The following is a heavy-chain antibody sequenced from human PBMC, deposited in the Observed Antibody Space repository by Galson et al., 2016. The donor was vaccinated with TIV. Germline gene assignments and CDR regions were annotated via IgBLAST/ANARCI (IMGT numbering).Heavy chain of an antibody. CDR2: MNPNSGNT. Sequence: SVKVSCKASGYTFTSYDINWVRQATGRGLEWMGWMNPNSGNTGYAQKFRGRVTMTRNTSVRTAYMELSSLRSEDTAVYYCARSGDYGDYWGQGTLVTVSS. D-gene: IGHD4-17*01. CDR1: GYTFTSYD. J-gene: IGHJ4*02. CDR3: ARSGDYGDY. V-gene: IGHV1-8*02.